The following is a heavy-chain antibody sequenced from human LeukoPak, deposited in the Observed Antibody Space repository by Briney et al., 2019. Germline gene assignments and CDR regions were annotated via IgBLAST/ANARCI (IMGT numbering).Heavy chain of an antibody. CDR1: GGSINSGTFY. CDR3: AREVGEGSSAEESDY. D-gene: IGHD6-6*01. Sequence: SETLSLTCTVSGGSINSGTFYWGWIRQPPGKGLEWIGSMYYDGSSYYNPSLKSRVTTSVDTSKNQFSLKLTSVTAADTAVYYCAREVGEGSSAEESDYWGQGTLVTVSS. V-gene: IGHV4-39*02. CDR2: MYYDGSS. J-gene: IGHJ4*02.